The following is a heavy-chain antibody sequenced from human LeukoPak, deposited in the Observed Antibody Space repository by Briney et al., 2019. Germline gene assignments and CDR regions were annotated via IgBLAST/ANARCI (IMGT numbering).Heavy chain of an antibody. CDR3: ARGYSGYDSPYSSGWYYYYYYMDV. Sequence: SETLSLTCAVYGGSFSGYYWGWIRQPPGKGLEWIGEINHSGSTNYNPSLKSRVTISVDTSKNQFSLKLSSVTAADTAVYYCARGYSGYDSPYSSGWYYYYYYMDVWGKGTTVTVSS. D-gene: IGHD5-12*01. CDR2: INHSGST. V-gene: IGHV4-34*01. CDR1: GGSFSGYY. J-gene: IGHJ6*03.